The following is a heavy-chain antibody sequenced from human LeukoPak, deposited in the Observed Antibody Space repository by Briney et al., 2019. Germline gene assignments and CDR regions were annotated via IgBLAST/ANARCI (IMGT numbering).Heavy chain of an antibody. Sequence: GGSLRLSCAASGFTFSNAWMSWVRQAPGKGLEWVGRIKSKTDGGTTDYAAPVKGRFTISRDDSKNTLYLQMNSLKTEDTAVYYCTTDFLGCSSTSCRCYFDYWGQGTLVTVSS. J-gene: IGHJ4*02. CDR1: GFTFSNAW. V-gene: IGHV3-15*01. CDR3: TTDFLGCSSTSCRCYFDY. D-gene: IGHD2-2*01. CDR2: IKSKTDGGTT.